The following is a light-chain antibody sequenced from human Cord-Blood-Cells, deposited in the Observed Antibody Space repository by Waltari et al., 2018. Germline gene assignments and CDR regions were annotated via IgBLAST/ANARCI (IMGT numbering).Light chain of an antibody. V-gene: IGLV2-11*01. Sequence: QSALTQPRLVSGSPGQAVTISCTGTSSDVGGLYYFSRHQQHPGKAPKLKHYDVSKRPSGVPDRFSGSKSGNTASLTISGLQAEDEADECCCSYAGSWVFCGGTKLTVL. CDR2: DVS. CDR3: CSYAGSWV. CDR1: SSDVGGLYY. J-gene: IGLJ3*02.